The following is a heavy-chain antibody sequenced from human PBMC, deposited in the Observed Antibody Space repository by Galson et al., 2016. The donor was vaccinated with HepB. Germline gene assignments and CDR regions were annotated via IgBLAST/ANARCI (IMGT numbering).Heavy chain of an antibody. V-gene: IGHV3-48*02. CDR3: APHSATVAGYFAY. J-gene: IGHJ4*02. Sequence: SLRLSCAVSGFSFSSYSMQWVRQAPGKGLEWISYISSSSHAIYYADSVKGRFTISRDNVKNSLFLQMDSLRDEDTAVYYCAPHSATVAGYFAYWGQGTLVTVSS. D-gene: IGHD6-19*01. CDR1: GFSFSSYS. CDR2: ISSSSHAI.